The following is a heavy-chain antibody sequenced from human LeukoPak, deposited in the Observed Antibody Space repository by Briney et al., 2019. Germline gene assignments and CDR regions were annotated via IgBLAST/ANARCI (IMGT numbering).Heavy chain of an antibody. D-gene: IGHD2-2*01. J-gene: IGHJ6*02. CDR3: ARDRSASYYLYYGLDV. Sequence: TLSLTCTVSGGSFNSGDSYWTWIRQPPGKGLEWIGYIHYSGTTYYNPSLKSRVTISVATSKNQFSLKVNSVTAADTAVYYCARDRSASYYLYYGLDVWGQGTTVTVSS. CDR1: GGSFNSGDSY. V-gene: IGHV4-30-4*01. CDR2: IHYSGTT.